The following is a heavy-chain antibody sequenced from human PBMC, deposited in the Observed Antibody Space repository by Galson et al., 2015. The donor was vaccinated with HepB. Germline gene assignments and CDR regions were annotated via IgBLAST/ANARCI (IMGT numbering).Heavy chain of an antibody. J-gene: IGHJ4*02. CDR2: IKQDGSEK. V-gene: IGHV3-7*03. CDR3: AKSLDY. Sequence: SLRLSCAASGFTFSNHWMHWVRQAPGKGLEWVANIKQDGSEKYYVDSVKGRFTISRDNAKNSLYLQMNSLRAEDTAVYYCAKSLDYWGQGTLVTVSS. CDR1: GFTFSNHW.